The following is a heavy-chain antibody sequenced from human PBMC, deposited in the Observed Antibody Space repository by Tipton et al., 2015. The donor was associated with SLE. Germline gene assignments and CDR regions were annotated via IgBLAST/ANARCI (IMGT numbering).Heavy chain of an antibody. J-gene: IGHJ5*02. Sequence: QVQLVQSGAEVKKPGASVKVSCKASGYTFTTYGINWVRQAPGQGLEWMGWISAYNGNTNYAQKVQGRLTMTTETSTSTAYMELRSLRSDDTAVYYCARVAFGELFQSPFDPWGQGTLVTVSS. CDR3: ARVAFGELFQSPFDP. CDR2: ISAYNGNT. V-gene: IGHV1-18*01. D-gene: IGHD3-10*01. CDR1: GYTFTTYG.